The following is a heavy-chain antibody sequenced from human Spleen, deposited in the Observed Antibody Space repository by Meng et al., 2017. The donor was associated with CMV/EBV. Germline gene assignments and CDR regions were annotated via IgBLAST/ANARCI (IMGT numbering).Heavy chain of an antibody. CDR2: VYHTGTA. CDR3: ARGGGPARYYYYYGMDV. CDR1: GGSTRGYY. Sequence: SETLSLTCTVSGGSTRGYYWSWLRQPPGKGLEWIGYVYHTGTANYNPSLKSRVTISVDTSKNQFSLKLSSVTAADTAVYYCARGGGPARYYYYYGMDVWGQGTTVTVSS. D-gene: IGHD3-16*01. V-gene: IGHV4-59*12. J-gene: IGHJ6*02.